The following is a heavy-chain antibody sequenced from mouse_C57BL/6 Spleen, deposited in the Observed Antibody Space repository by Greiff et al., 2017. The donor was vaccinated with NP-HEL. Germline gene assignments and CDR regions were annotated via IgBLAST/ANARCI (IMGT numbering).Heavy chain of an antibody. V-gene: IGHV8-8*01. J-gene: IGHJ4*01. CDR3: ARMTVYYSKDAMDY. CDR1: GFSLSTFGMG. Sequence: QVTLKESGPGILQPSQTLSLTCSFSGFSLSTFGMGVGWIRQPSGKGLEWLAHIWWDDDKYYNPALKSRLTISKDTSKNQVFLKIANVDTADTATYYCARMTVYYSKDAMDYWGQGTSVTVSS. D-gene: IGHD2-5*01. CDR2: IWWDDDK.